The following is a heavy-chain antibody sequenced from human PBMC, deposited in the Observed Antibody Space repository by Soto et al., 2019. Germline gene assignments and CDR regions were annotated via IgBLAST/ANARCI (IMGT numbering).Heavy chain of an antibody. CDR3: ASHDPGARFDP. D-gene: IGHD1-1*01. V-gene: IGHV3-33*01. CDR2: IWYEGSET. J-gene: IGHJ5*02. Sequence: QVQLVESGGGMVHPGESLRLSCSASGFIFSGYAMHWVRQAPGKGLEWVAMIWYEGSETYYADSVRGRFVISRDNSKDMVYLQMTSLRAEDTAVYYCASHDPGARFDPWGQGTLVIVSS. CDR1: GFIFSGYA.